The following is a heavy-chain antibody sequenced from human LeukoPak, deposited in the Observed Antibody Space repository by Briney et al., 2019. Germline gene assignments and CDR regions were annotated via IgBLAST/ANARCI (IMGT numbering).Heavy chain of an antibody. CDR3: ARWTKNYFDY. CDR2: MYYSGST. V-gene: IGHV4-39*01. J-gene: IGHJ4*02. Sequence: SETLSLTCSVSGGSISSDSFYWGWIRQPPGKGLEWIGSMYYSGSTYYNPSLKSRVTISVDTSKNQFSLKLSSVTAADTAVHYCARWTKNYFDYWGQGTLVTVSS. D-gene: IGHD3/OR15-3a*01. CDR1: GGSISSDSFY.